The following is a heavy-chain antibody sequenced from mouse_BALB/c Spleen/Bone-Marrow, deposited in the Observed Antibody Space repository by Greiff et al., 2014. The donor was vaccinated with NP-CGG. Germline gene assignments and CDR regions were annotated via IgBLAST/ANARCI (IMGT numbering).Heavy chain of an antibody. Sequence: VKLVESGPGLVAPSQSLSITCTVSGFSRKKKGEKRGRKRKGKGKERLVVIWSDGNTTYNSALKSRLSISKDNSKSQVFLKMNSLQTDDTAMYYCARNPYGNYAMDYWGQGTSVTVSS. CDR1: GFSRKKKG. CDR2: IWSDGNT. J-gene: IGHJ4*01. CDR3: ARNPYGNYAMDY. D-gene: IGHD2-10*02. V-gene: IGHV2-6*02.